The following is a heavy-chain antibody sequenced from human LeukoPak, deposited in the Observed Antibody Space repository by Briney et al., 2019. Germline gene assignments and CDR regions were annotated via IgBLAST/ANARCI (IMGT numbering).Heavy chain of an antibody. V-gene: IGHV1-69*02. CDR2: IIPILGIA. D-gene: IGHD5-18*01. CDR3: ARAARGYSYVMGDYFDY. CDR1: GGTFSSYT. Sequence: SVKVSCKASGGTFSSYTISWVRQAPGQGLEWMGRIIPILGIANYAQKFQGRVTITADKSTSTAYMELSSLRSEDTAVYYCARAARGYSYVMGDYFDYWGPGTLVTVSS. J-gene: IGHJ4*02.